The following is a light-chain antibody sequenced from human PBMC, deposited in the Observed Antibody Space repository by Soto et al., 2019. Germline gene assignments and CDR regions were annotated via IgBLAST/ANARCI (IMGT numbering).Light chain of an antibody. CDR3: AAWDGSLSSYV. J-gene: IGLJ1*01. CDR1: SSNIGSNN. Sequence: QSVLTQPPSASGTPGQRVTISCSGSSSNIGSNNVNWFQQLPGTAPKLLIHSNNQRPSGVPDRFSGSKSGTSAFLAISGLQSEDEADYYCAAWDGSLSSYVFGTGTKVTGL. V-gene: IGLV1-44*01. CDR2: SNN.